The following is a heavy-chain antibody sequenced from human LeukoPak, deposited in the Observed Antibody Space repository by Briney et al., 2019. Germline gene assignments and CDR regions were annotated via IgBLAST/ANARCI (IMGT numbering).Heavy chain of an antibody. J-gene: IGHJ5*02. CDR1: GDSVSSNSVT. D-gene: IGHD2-2*01. CDR3: ARRLTQYDCFDP. CDR2: TYYRSTWYN. Sequence: SRTLSLTCALSGDSVSSNSVTWNRIRQSPSRGLEWLGRTYYRSTWYNDYAVSVRGRITVNPDTSKNQFSLHLNSVTPEDTAVYYCARRLTQYDCFDPWGQGILVTVSS. V-gene: IGHV6-1*01.